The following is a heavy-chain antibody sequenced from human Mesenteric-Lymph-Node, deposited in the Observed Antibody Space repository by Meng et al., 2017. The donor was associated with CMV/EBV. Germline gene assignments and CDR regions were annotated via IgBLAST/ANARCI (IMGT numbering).Heavy chain of an antibody. CDR2: ISGSGDNT. CDR1: GFTFSNYA. D-gene: IGHD6-6*01. J-gene: IGHJ6*02. Sequence: GESLKISCAASGFTFSNYAMSWVRQAPGKGLEWVSAISGSGDNTYYADSVKGRFTISRDNAKNSLYLQMNSLRAEDTAVYYCARARRYSSSPRPYYYYYYGMDVWGQGTTVTVSS. CDR3: ARARRYSSSPRPYYYYYYGMDV. V-gene: IGHV3-23*01.